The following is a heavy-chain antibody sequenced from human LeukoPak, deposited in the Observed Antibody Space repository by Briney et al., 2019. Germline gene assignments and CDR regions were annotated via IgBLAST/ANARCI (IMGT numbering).Heavy chain of an antibody. J-gene: IGHJ4*02. V-gene: IGHV3-13*01. CDR1: GFTFSSYD. CDR3: ARVAAAGKGFDY. Sequence: GGSLRLSCATSGFTFSSYDMHWVRQATGKGLDWVSAIDIAGDTYYPGSVKGRFTISSENAKNSLYLQMNSLRAGDTAVYYCARVAAAGKGFDYWGQGTLVTVSS. CDR2: IDIAGDT. D-gene: IGHD6-13*01.